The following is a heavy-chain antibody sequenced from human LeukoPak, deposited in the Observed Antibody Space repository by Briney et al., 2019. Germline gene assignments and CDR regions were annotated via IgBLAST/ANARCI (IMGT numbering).Heavy chain of an antibody. D-gene: IGHD3-3*01. CDR1: GASVSSGGYY. CDR3: ARGSAY. Sequence: SETLSLTCTVSGASVSSGGYYWSWIRQPPGKGQEWIGYIYHSGSTNYNPSLKSRVTILVDTSKNQFSLKLSSVTAADTAVYYCARGSAYWGQGTLVTVSS. J-gene: IGHJ4*02. CDR2: IYHSGST. V-gene: IGHV4-61*08.